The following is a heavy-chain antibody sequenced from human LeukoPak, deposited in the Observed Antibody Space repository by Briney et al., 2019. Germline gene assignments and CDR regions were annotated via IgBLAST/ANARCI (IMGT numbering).Heavy chain of an antibody. V-gene: IGHV4-59*01. Sequence: SETLSLTCTVSGGSISSYYWSWIRQPPGKGLEWIGYIYYSGSTNYNPSLKSRVTISVGTSKNQFSLKLSSVTAADTAVYYCARAQASYCGGDCPFYYWGQGTLVTVSS. J-gene: IGHJ4*02. CDR1: GGSISSYY. CDR2: IYYSGST. CDR3: ARAQASYCGGDCPFYY. D-gene: IGHD2-21*01.